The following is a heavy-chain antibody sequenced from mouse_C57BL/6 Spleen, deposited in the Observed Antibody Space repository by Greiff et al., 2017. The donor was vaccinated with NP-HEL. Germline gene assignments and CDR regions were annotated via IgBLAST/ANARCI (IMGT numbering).Heavy chain of an antibody. J-gene: IGHJ4*01. CDR3: ARAITTVDYAMDY. Sequence: QVQLQQPGAELVRPGSSVKLSCKASGYPFPSSWLHWVKQRPIQGLEWIGNIDPSDSETHYNQKFKDKATLHVDKSSSTAYMKLSSLTSEDSAVYYCARAITTVDYAMDYWGQGTSVTVSS. D-gene: IGHD1-1*01. CDR1: GYPFPSSW. CDR2: IDPSDSET. V-gene: IGHV1-52*01.